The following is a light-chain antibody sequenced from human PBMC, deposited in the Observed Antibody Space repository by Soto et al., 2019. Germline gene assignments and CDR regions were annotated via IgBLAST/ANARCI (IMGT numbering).Light chain of an antibody. CDR1: QNVLYSSKNRNY. J-gene: IGKJ3*01. V-gene: IGKV4-1*01. Sequence: DIVMTQSPDSLAVSLGERASINCKSSQNVLYSSKNRNYLAWYQQKPGQPPKLLIYWASSRESGVPDRFSGSGSGTDFTLTISSLEPEDVAVYYCQQRRDFFQVTFGPGTRLDIK. CDR3: QQRRDFFQVT. CDR2: WAS.